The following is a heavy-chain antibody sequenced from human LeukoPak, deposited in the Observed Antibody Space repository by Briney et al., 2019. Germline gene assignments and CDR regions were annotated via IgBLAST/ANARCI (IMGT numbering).Heavy chain of an antibody. D-gene: IGHD6-6*01. Sequence: GGSLRLSCAASGFTFDDYAMHWVRQAPGKGLEWVSGISWNSGSIDYADSVKGRFTISRDNAKNSLYLQMNSLRAEDMALYYCAKGSSIAARPAFDYWGQGTLVTVSS. J-gene: IGHJ4*02. V-gene: IGHV3-9*03. CDR1: GFTFDDYA. CDR2: ISWNSGSI. CDR3: AKGSSIAARPAFDY.